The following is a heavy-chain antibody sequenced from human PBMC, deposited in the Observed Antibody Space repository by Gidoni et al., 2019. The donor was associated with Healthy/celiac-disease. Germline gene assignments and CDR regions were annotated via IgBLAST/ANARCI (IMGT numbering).Heavy chain of an antibody. J-gene: IGHJ6*03. Sequence: EVQLVESGGGLVKPGGSLRLSCAASGFTFSNAWMSWVRQAPGKGLEWVGRIKSKTDGGTTDYAAPVKGRFTISRDDSKNTLYLQMNSLKTEDTAVYYCTTEGDPDHPIYYYYYMDVWGKGTTVTVSS. CDR2: IKSKTDGGTT. V-gene: IGHV3-15*01. CDR1: GFTFSNAW. CDR3: TTEGDPDHPIYYYYYMDV. D-gene: IGHD2-21*02.